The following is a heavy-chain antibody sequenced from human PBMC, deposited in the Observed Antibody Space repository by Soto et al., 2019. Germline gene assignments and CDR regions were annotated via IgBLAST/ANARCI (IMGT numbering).Heavy chain of an antibody. CDR2: IYYSGST. V-gene: IGHV4-59*01. CDR3: AGYSSSWSPPKSDY. CDR1: GGSISSYY. J-gene: IGHJ4*02. D-gene: IGHD6-13*01. Sequence: SETLSLTCTVSGGSISSYYWSWIRQPPGKGLEWIGYIYYSGSTNYNPSLKSRVTISVDTSKNQFSLKLSSVTAADTAVYYCAGYSSSWSPPKSDYWGQGTLVTVSS.